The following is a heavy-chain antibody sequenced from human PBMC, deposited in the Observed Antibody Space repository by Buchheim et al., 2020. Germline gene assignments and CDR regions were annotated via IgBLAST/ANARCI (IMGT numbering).Heavy chain of an antibody. CDR3: AREQSLYGSGSYFSLATYGMDV. D-gene: IGHD3-10*01. Sequence: EVQLVESGGGLVQPGGSLRLSCAASGFTFSSYSMNWVRQAPGKGLEWVSYISSSSSTIYYADSVKGRFTISRDNAKNSLYLQMNSLRDEDTAVYYCAREQSLYGSGSYFSLATYGMDVWGQGTT. CDR1: GFTFSSYS. J-gene: IGHJ6*02. V-gene: IGHV3-48*02. CDR2: ISSSSSTI.